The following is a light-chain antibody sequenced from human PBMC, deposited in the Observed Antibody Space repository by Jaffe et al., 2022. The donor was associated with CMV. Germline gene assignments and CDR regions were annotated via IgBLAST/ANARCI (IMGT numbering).Light chain of an antibody. CDR3: NSRDTDSKFMRL. J-gene: IGLJ3*02. Sequence: SSELTQDPAVSVALGQTVRITCQGDSLRTYYASWYQQKPGQAPVLVIYGKNNRPSGIPDRFSGSTSGNTASLTITGAQAEDEADYYCNSRDTDSKFMRLFGGGTKVTVL. CDR2: GKN. CDR1: SLRTYY. V-gene: IGLV3-19*01.